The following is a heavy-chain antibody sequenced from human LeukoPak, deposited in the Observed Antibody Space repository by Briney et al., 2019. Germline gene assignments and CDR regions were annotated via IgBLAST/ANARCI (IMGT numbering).Heavy chain of an antibody. CDR1: GYTLTELS. CDR2: FDPEDGET. V-gene: IGHV1-24*01. D-gene: IGHD6-13*01. Sequence: GASVKVSCKVSGYTLTELSMHWVRQAPGKGLEWMGGFDPEDGETIYAQKFQGRVTMTEDTSTDTAYMELSSLRSEDTAVYYCATDQPSLIAAAGTPLDYWGQGTLVTVSS. CDR3: ATDQPSLIAAAGTPLDY. J-gene: IGHJ4*02.